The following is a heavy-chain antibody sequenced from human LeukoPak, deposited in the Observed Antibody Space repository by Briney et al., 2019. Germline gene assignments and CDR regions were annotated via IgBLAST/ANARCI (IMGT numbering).Heavy chain of an antibody. V-gene: IGHV3-23*01. CDR3: ANWPAAGLGLDYFDY. CDR2: ISGSGGST. Sequence: PGGSLRLSCAASGFTFSSYAMSWVRQAPGKGLEWVSAISGSGGSTYYADSVKGRLTISRDNSKNTLYLQMNSLRAEDTAVYYCANWPAAGLGLDYFDYWGQGTLVTVSS. J-gene: IGHJ4*02. CDR1: GFTFSSYA. D-gene: IGHD6-13*01.